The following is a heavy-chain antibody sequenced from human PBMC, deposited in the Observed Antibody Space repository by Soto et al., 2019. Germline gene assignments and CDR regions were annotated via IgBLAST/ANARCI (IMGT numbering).Heavy chain of an antibody. CDR1: GGSILSYY. J-gene: IGHJ4*02. V-gene: IGHV4-59*01. D-gene: IGHD3-22*01. CDR2: IYYSGST. Sequence: PSETLSLTCTVSGGSILSYYWSWIRQPPGKELECIGYIYYSGSTTYNPSFKSRVTISVDTSKNQFSLKLTSVTAADTAVYYCATYDSSGKFDYWGQGTLVTVS. CDR3: ATYDSSGKFDY.